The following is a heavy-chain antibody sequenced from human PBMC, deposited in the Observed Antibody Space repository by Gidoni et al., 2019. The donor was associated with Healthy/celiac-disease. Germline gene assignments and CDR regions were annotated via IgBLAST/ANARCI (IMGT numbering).Heavy chain of an antibody. D-gene: IGHD3-22*01. Sequence: EVQLLESGGGLVQPGGYLRLSCAASGFTFSSYAMSWVRQAPGKGLEWVSAISGSGGSTYYADSVKGRFTISRDNSKNTLYLQMNSLRAEDTAVYYCAKIGVHDSSGYYSYWGQGTLVTVSS. CDR3: AKIGVHDSSGYYSY. CDR2: ISGSGGST. V-gene: IGHV3-23*01. J-gene: IGHJ4*02. CDR1: GFTFSSYA.